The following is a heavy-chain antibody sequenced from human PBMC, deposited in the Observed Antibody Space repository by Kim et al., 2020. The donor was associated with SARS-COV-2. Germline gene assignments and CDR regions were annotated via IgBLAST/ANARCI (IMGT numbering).Heavy chain of an antibody. J-gene: IGHJ4*02. Sequence: ADSVQGRFTISRDNSKNTLFLQMNSLRAEDTAVYYCAKGPRWDCSGECYSHYWGQGTLVTVSS. D-gene: IGHD2-21*01. V-gene: IGHV3-23*01. CDR3: AKGPRWDCSGECYSHY.